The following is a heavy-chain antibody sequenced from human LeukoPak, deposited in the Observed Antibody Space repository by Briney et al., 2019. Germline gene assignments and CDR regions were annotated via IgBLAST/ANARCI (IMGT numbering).Heavy chain of an antibody. V-gene: IGHV1-2*02. D-gene: IGHD3-22*01. Sequence: GASVKVSCKASGFTFTDYYIHWVRHAPGQGLEWMGWINPNSGGTNYAQKFQGRVTMTRDTSISTAYMELSSLRSEDTAVYYCARMSYYDSSGDNWFDPWGQGTLVTVSS. CDR2: INPNSGGT. CDR1: GFTFTDYY. J-gene: IGHJ5*02. CDR3: ARMSYYDSSGDNWFDP.